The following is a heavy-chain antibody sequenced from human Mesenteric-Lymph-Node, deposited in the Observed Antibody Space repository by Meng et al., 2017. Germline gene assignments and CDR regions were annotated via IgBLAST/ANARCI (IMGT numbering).Heavy chain of an antibody. D-gene: IGHD1-26*01. Sequence: QVRLQESGPGLLRPSETLSLTCTVSCASVTTDNYYWSWIRQPPGKRLEWIGYFYTTGLTNYNPSLKSRVSISVDTFNNQFSLKLNSVTAADTAVYYCAVWSGSYYPNWGQGTLVTVSS. J-gene: IGHJ4*02. V-gene: IGHV4-61*01. CDR1: CASVTTDNYY. CDR2: FYTTGLT. CDR3: AVWSGSYYPN.